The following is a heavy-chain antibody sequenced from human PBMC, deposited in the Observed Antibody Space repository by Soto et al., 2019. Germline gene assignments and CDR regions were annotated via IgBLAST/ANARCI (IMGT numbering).Heavy chain of an antibody. V-gene: IGHV3-33*01. CDR1: GFTFSSYG. CDR2: IWYDGSNK. Sequence: GGSLRLSCAASGFTFSSYGMHWVRQAPGKGLEWVAVIWYDGSNKYYADSVKGRFTISRDNSKNTLYLQMNSLRAEDTAVYYCARSAGSNAVAGSFDYWGQGTLVTVSS. CDR3: ARSAGSNAVAGSFDY. D-gene: IGHD6-19*01. J-gene: IGHJ4*02.